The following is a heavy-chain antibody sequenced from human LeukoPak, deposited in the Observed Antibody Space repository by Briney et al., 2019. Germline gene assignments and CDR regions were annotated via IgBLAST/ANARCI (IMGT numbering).Heavy chain of an antibody. Sequence: SETLSLTCTVSGGSISSYYWSWIRQPPGKGLEWIGYIYYSGSTHYNPSLKSRVTILVDTSKNQFSLKLSSVTAVDTAVYYCARGVRGVTLVYFDYWGQGTLVTVSS. J-gene: IGHJ4*02. CDR3: ARGVRGVTLVYFDY. D-gene: IGHD3-10*01. V-gene: IGHV4-59*01. CDR1: GGSISSYY. CDR2: IYYSGST.